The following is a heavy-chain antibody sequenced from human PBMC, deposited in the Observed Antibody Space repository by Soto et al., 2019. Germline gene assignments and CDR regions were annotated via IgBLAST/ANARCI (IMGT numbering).Heavy chain of an antibody. V-gene: IGHV1-18*01. CDR1: GYTFTGYG. CDR2: ISPYKGNT. CDR3: ARELDGSGSSYTDY. Sequence: ASVKVSCKASGYTFTGYGFSWVRQAPGQGLEWMGWISPYKGNTKYAQKFQDRVTMTTDTFASTAYMELRNLRYEDTAVYYCARELDGSGSSYTDYPGQGTPVTV. D-gene: IGHD3-10*01. J-gene: IGHJ4*02.